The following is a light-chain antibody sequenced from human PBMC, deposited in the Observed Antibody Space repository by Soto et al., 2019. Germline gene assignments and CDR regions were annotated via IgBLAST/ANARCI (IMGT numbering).Light chain of an antibody. Sequence: DIQMTQSPPSVSASVGDRVTITCRASQAINNWLAWYQQKPGHAPKLLIYATSTLQTGVPSRFGVPGCGTDFTLAISSLQPDYFATYYCQQANNFPLNFGGGTKVEFK. CDR1: QAINNW. CDR2: ATS. V-gene: IGKV1-12*01. CDR3: QQANNFPLN. J-gene: IGKJ4*01.